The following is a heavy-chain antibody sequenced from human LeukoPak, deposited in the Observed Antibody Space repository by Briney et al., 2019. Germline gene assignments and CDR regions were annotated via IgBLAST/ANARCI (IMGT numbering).Heavy chain of an antibody. CDR2: INTNTGVP. CDR1: GYTFSNYA. V-gene: IGHV7-4-1*02. D-gene: IGHD6-13*01. CDR3: ARRAEAGMVDY. Sequence: GASVKVSCKASGYTFSNYAMNWVRQAPGQGLEWMGWINTNTGVPTFAQGFTGRFVFSLDTSVSAAYLQISSLKAEDTAVYFCARRAEAGMVDYWGQGTLVTVSS. J-gene: IGHJ4*02.